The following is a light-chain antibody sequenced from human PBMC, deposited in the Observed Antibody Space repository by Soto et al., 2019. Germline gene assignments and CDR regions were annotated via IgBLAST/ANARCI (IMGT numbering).Light chain of an antibody. CDR3: QQLNSYPLT. CDR1: QGISSY. V-gene: IGKV1-9*01. Sequence: QLTPSPSSLSASVGDKVTITCRASQGISSYLAWYQQKPGKAPKLLIYAASTLQSGVPSRFSGSGSGTDFTLTISSLQPEDFATYYCQQLNSYPLTFGGGTKVDIK. CDR2: AAS. J-gene: IGKJ4*01.